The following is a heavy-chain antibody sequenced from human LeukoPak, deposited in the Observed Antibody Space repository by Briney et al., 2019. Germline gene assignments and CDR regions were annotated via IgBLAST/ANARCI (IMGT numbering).Heavy chain of an antibody. D-gene: IGHD2-2*02. CDR2: ISYDGSNK. Sequence: GGSLRLSCAASGFTFSSYAMHWVRQAPGKGLEWVAVISYDGSNKYYADSVKGRFTISRDNSKNTLYLQMNSLRAEDTAVYYCAKDYLRCWSSTSCYRGPFDYWGQGTLVTVSS. V-gene: IGHV3-30*04. CDR3: AKDYLRCWSSTSCYRGPFDY. CDR1: GFTFSSYA. J-gene: IGHJ4*02.